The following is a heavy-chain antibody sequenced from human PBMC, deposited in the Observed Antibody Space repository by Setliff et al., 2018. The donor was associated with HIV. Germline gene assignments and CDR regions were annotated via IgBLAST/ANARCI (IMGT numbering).Heavy chain of an antibody. D-gene: IGHD3-16*01. CDR3: AKRTFGSGRFDP. CDR1: GDSISSGSYY. J-gene: IGHJ5*02. CDR2: IHTTGST. Sequence: PSETLSLTCSFSGDSISSGSYYWSWIRLPAGKGLEWIGQIHTTGSTNYNPSLKGRVTISIDTSKNQFSLKLNSVTATDTAVYYCAKRTFGSGRFDPWGQGTLVTVSS. V-gene: IGHV4-61*09.